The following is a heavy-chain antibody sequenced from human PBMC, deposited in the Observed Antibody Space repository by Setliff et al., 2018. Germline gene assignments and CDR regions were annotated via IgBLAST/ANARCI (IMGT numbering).Heavy chain of an antibody. CDR1: GGSFSGYY. V-gene: IGHV4-34*01. D-gene: IGHD2-2*01. CDR2: INHSGST. CDR3: ARGEGCNDGICLYQFDF. J-gene: IGHJ4*02. Sequence: PSETLSLTCAVYGGSFSGYYWSWIRQPPGKGLEWIGEINHSGSTNYNPSLESRVTISVDTSKNQFSLKLSSVTAADTAVYYCARGEGCNDGICLYQFDFWGQGTLVTVSS.